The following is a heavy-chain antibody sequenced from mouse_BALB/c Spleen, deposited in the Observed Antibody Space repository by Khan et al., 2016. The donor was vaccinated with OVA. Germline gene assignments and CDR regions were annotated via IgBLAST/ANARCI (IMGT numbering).Heavy chain of an antibody. V-gene: IGHV2-2*02. D-gene: IGHD2-4*01. Sequence: QVQLKDSGPGLVQPSQSLSITCTVSGFSLTTYGVHWVRQSPGKGLEWLGVIWSGGSTDYNAAFISRLSISKDSSKSQVFFKMNSLQVNDTAIYYCARKYDYDEGLAYWGQGTLVTVSA. J-gene: IGHJ3*01. CDR3: ARKYDYDEGLAY. CDR2: IWSGGST. CDR1: GFSLTTYG.